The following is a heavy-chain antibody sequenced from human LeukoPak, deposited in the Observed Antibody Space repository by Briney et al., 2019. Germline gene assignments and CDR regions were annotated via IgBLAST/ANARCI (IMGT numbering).Heavy chain of an antibody. CDR1: GFTFSDYY. CDR3: ARRWLQQGYYYGMDV. J-gene: IGHJ6*02. V-gene: IGHV3-11*01. CDR2: ISSSGSTI. Sequence: GGSLRLSCAASGFTFSDYYMSWIRQAPGKGLEWVSYISSSGSTIYYADSVKGRFTISRDNAENSLYLQMNSLRAEDTAVYYCARRWLQQGYYYGMDVWGQGTTVTVSS. D-gene: IGHD5-18*01.